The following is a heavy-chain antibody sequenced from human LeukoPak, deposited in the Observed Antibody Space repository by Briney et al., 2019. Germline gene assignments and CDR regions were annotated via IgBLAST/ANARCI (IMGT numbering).Heavy chain of an antibody. CDR1: GFTFDDYG. Sequence: PGGSLRLSCAASGFTFDDYGMSWVRQAPGKGLEWVSGINWNGGSTGYADSVKGRFTISRDNAKNSLYLQMNSLRAEDTALYYCARSDCSSTSCYPDYYMDVWGKGTTVTVSS. CDR2: INWNGGST. V-gene: IGHV3-20*04. J-gene: IGHJ6*03. CDR3: ARSDCSSTSCYPDYYMDV. D-gene: IGHD2-2*01.